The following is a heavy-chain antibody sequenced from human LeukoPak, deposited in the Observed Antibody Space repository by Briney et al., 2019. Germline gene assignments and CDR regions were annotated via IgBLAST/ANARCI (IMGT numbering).Heavy chain of an antibody. V-gene: IGHV3-66*02. CDR3: ARDLRARRAFDI. CDR2: IYSGGST. Sequence: GGSLRLSCAASGFTVSSNYMGWVRQAPGKGLEWVSVIYSGGSTYYADSVKGRFTISRDNSKNTLYLQMNSLRAEDTAVYYCARDLRARRAFDIWGQGTMVTVSS. CDR1: GFTVSSNY. D-gene: IGHD6-6*01. J-gene: IGHJ3*02.